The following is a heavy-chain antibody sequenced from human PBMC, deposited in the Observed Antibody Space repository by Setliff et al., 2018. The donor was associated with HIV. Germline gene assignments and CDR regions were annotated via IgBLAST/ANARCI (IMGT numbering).Heavy chain of an antibody. CDR1: GGSFTDYY. Sequence: LPETLSLTCDVSGGSFTDYYWSWVRQTPEKGLEWIGEISHTGNTDYNPSLESRLTLSVDTSNKRFSMRLSSVTAAGTAVYYCVRVSCSSWYSIPRNYYYSMNVWGEGTTVTVSS. CDR2: ISHTGNT. CDR3: VRVSCSSWYSIPRNYYYSMNV. J-gene: IGHJ6*03. D-gene: IGHD6-13*01. V-gene: IGHV4-34*01.